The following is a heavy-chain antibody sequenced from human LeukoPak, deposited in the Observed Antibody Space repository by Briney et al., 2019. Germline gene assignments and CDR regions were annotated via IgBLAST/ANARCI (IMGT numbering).Heavy chain of an antibody. Sequence: SQTLSLTCTVSGGSISSGANYWSWIRQHPGKGLEWIGYIYYSGSTFYNPSLKSRVTISVDTSKNQFSLQLSSVTAADTAVYYCARARYSSSSRAFDIWGQGTVVTVSS. V-gene: IGHV4-31*03. CDR3: ARARYSSSSRAFDI. CDR2: IYYSGST. CDR1: GGSISSGANY. D-gene: IGHD6-6*01. J-gene: IGHJ3*02.